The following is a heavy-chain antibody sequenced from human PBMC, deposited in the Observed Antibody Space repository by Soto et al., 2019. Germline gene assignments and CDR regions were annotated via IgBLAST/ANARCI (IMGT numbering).Heavy chain of an antibody. CDR3: ARVKSLYDSSGYYYTSGDYYFDY. CDR2: IYSGNT. CDR1: GGSISGYY. J-gene: IGHJ4*02. Sequence: PSETLSVTWTILGGSISGYYWTRIRQSPGKGLEYIGYIYSGNTNYNPSLNSRVTISVDTSKNQFSLKLSSVTAADTAVYYCARVKSLYDSSGYYYTSGDYYFDYWGQGTLVTVSS. V-gene: IGHV4-59*08. D-gene: IGHD3-22*01.